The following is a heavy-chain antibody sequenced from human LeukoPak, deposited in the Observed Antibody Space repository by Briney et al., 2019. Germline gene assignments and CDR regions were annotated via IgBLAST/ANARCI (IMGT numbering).Heavy chain of an antibody. CDR2: IIPIFGTA. V-gene: IGHV1-69*06. CDR1: GGTFSSYA. J-gene: IGHJ4*02. CDR3: AREPLDGIIAAAPFDY. Sequence: VASVKVSCKASGGTFSSYAISWVRQAPGQGLEWMGGIIPIFGTANYAQKFQGRVTITADKSTSTAYMELSSLRSEDTAVYYCAREPLDGIIAAAPFDYWGQGTLVTVSS. D-gene: IGHD6-13*01.